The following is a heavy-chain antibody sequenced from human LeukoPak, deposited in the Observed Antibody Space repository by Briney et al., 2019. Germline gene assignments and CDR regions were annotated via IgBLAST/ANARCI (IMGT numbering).Heavy chain of an antibody. CDR3: ANGQYSSSWSYDY. CDR1: GFTFSSYG. J-gene: IGHJ4*02. D-gene: IGHD6-13*01. CDR2: ISYDGSNK. Sequence: PGGSLRLSCAASGFTFSSYGMHWVRRAPGKGLEWVAVISYDGSNKYYADSVEGRFTISRDNSKNTLYLQMNSLRAEDTAVYYCANGQYSSSWSYDYWGQGTLVTVSS. V-gene: IGHV3-30*18.